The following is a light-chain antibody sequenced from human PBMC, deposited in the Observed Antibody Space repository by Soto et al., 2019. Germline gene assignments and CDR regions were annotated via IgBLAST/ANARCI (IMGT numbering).Light chain of an antibody. J-gene: IGKJ4*01. CDR2: DGS. V-gene: IGKV3D-20*01. CDR3: QQYDNSAPLS. Sequence: EIVLTQSPATLSLSPGDRATLSCGASQSVRSSYVAWYQQKAGLAPRLLIYDGSSRASGIPDRFSGRGSGTDFTLTIGRLEPEDFAVYYCQQYDNSAPLSFGGGTKVEMK. CDR1: QSVRSSY.